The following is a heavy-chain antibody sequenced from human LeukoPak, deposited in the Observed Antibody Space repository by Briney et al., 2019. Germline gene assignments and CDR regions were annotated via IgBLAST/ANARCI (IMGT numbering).Heavy chain of an antibody. Sequence: GGSLRLSCAASGFTFSSFWMHWVRQAPGKGLVWVSHTNSDGSTTDYADSVRGRFTISRDNAKNTLFLQMNSLRAEDTAVYYCAKDSGWEQWLVSYYMDVWGKGTTVTVSS. CDR2: TNSDGSTT. CDR1: GFTFSSFW. CDR3: AKDSGWEQWLVSYYMDV. J-gene: IGHJ6*03. V-gene: IGHV3-74*01. D-gene: IGHD6-19*01.